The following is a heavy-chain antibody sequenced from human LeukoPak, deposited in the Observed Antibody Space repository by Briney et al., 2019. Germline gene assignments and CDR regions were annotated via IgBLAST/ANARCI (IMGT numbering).Heavy chain of an antibody. D-gene: IGHD3-16*01. J-gene: IGHJ4*02. CDR1: GGSISSYY. CDR3: ARVWGSSLFLFDY. V-gene: IGHV4-59*01. Sequence: SETLSLTCTVSGGSISSYYWSWIRQPPGKGLEWIGYIYYSGSTNYNPSLKSRVTISVDTSKNQFSLKLSSVTAADTAVYYCARVWGSSLFLFDYWGQGTLVTVSS. CDR2: IYYSGST.